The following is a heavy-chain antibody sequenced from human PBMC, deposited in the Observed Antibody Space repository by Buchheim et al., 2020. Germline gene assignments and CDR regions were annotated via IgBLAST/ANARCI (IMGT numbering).Heavy chain of an antibody. J-gene: IGHJ4*02. V-gene: IGHV4-34*01. CDR3: ARGLDHAKSGY. Sequence: QVQLQQWGAGLLKPSETLSLTCAVYGGSFSGYYWSWIRQPPGKGLEWIGEIHPSGSTHYNPSLESRVTMSVDTPKNQFSLGLRSVTAADTAVYYCARGLDHAKSGYWGQGTL. D-gene: IGHD6-6*01. CDR1: GGSFSGYY. CDR2: IHPSGST.